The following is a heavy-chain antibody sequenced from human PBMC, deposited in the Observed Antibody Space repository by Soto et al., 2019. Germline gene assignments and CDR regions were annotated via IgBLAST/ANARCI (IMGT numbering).Heavy chain of an antibody. CDR1: GGSITSYY. V-gene: IGHV4-59*01. J-gene: IGHJ5*02. D-gene: IGHD3-10*01. CDR2: IYHSGST. CDR3: AIDYDSGSYYNWFDP. Sequence: QVQLQESGPGLVKPSETLSLTCTVSGGSITSYYWSWIRQPPGKGLEWIGYIYHSGSTNYNPSLKSRFTISVDTSKNQFSLKLSSVTAADTAVYYCAIDYDSGSYYNWFDPWGQGTLVTVSS.